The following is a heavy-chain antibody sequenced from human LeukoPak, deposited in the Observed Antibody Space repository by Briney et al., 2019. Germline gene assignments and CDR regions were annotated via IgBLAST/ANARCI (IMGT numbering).Heavy chain of an antibody. D-gene: IGHD3-3*01. CDR1: GFTFSSYA. Sequence: GGSLRLSCAASGFTFSSYAMSWVRQAPGKGLEWVSAISGSGGSTYYADSVKGRFTISRDNSKNTLYLQMNSLRAEDTAVYYCAKDSHAFKYDFWSGFDYWGQGTLVTVSS. CDR3: AKDSHAFKYDFWSGFDY. CDR2: ISGSGGST. V-gene: IGHV3-23*01. J-gene: IGHJ4*02.